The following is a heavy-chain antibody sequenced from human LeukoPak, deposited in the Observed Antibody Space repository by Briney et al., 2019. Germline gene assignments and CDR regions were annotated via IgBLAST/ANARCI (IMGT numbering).Heavy chain of an antibody. Sequence: GGSLRLSCAASGFTFSSYSMNWVRQAPGKGLECVPSISSSSTYIYYADSVKGRFTISRDNAKKSLFLQMNSLRAEDTAVCYCARDPSADAVDIWGQGTTDSVSS. J-gene: IGHJ3*02. CDR3: ARDPSADAVDI. CDR2: ISSSSTYI. CDR1: GFTFSSYS. V-gene: IGHV3-21*01.